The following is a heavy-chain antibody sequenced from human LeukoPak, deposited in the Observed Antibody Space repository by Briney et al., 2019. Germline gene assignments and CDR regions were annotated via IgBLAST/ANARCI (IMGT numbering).Heavy chain of an antibody. J-gene: IGHJ4*02. V-gene: IGHV3-7*01. CDR1: GFTFSSYW. D-gene: IGHD6-6*01. Sequence: PGGSLRLSCTASGFTFSSYWMYWVRQAPGKGLEWVASITLDGSAEYYVVSVKGRFTISRDNAKSSLYLQMNSLRAEDTAVYYCAGAPARARLDYWGQGTLVTVSS. CDR3: AGAPARARLDY. CDR2: ITLDGSAE.